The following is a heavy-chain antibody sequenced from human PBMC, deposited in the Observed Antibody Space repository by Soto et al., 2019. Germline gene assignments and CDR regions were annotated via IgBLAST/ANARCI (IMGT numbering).Heavy chain of an antibody. Sequence: SETPSLTCAVYGGSFSGYYWSWIRQPPGKGLEWIGEINHSGSTNYNPSLKSRVTISVDTSKNQFSLKLSSVTAADTAVYYCAGLNYYYGMDVWGQGTTVTVSS. CDR3: AGLNYYYGMDV. CDR2: INHSGST. V-gene: IGHV4-34*01. CDR1: GGSFSGYY. J-gene: IGHJ6*02.